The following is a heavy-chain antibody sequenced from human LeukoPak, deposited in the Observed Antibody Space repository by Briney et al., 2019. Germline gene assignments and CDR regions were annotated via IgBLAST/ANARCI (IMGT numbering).Heavy chain of an antibody. V-gene: IGHV3-7*05. J-gene: IGHJ4*02. Sequence: PGGSLRLSCAASGFTLNNYWMSWVRQAPGKGLEWVANIKQDGSEKYYVDSVKGRFTISRDNAKNSLYLQMNSLRAEDTAVYYCARGEGIAAAGDYWGQGTLVTVSS. CDR3: ARGEGIAAAGDY. D-gene: IGHD6-13*01. CDR1: GFTLNNYW. CDR2: IKQDGSEK.